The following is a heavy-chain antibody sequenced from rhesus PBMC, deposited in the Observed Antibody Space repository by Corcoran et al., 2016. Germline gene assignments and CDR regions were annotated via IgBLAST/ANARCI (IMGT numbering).Heavy chain of an antibody. D-gene: IGHD2-21*01. CDR1: GGSIRSHH. Sequence: QLQLQESGPGLVKSSETLSLTCAVSGGSIRSHHWIWIRQPPGTGLALIGRIFGGSGTTDYNPSLKSRVTFSTDTSKNQFSLKLSSVTAADTAVYYCARGCAGSGCPLVSIDYWGQGVLVTVSS. CDR3: ARGCAGSGCPLVSIDY. J-gene: IGHJ4*01. CDR2: IFGGSGTT. V-gene: IGHV4-173*01.